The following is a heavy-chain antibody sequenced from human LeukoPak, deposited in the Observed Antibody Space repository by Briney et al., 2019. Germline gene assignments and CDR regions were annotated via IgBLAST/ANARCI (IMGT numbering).Heavy chain of an antibody. D-gene: IGHD3-10*01. CDR1: GFTFSSYS. J-gene: IGHJ4*02. V-gene: IGHV3-21*01. CDR3: ARDRTMVRGVIRTGIDY. Sequence: GGSLRLSCAASGFTFSSYSMNWVRQAPGKGLEWVSSISSSSSYIYYADSVKGRFTISRDNAKNSLYLQMNSLRAEDTAVYYCARDRTMVRGVIRTGIDYWGQGTLVTVSS. CDR2: ISSSSSYI.